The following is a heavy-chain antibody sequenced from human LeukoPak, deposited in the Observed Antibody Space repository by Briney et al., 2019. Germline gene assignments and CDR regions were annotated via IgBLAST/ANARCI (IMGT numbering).Heavy chain of an antibody. D-gene: IGHD2-2*01. CDR2: ICYSGST. CDR1: GGSISSSSYY. V-gene: IGHV4-39*01. Sequence: SETLSLTCTVSGGSISSSSYYWGWIRQPPGKGLEWIGSICYSGSTYYNPSLKSRVTISVDTSKNQFSLKLSSVTAADTAVYYCALGYCSSTSCNLDKWFDPWGQGTLVTVSS. CDR3: ALGYCSSTSCNLDKWFDP. J-gene: IGHJ5*02.